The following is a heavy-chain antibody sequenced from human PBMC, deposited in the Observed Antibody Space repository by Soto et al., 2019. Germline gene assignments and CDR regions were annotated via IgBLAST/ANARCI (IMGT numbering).Heavy chain of an antibody. CDR1: GFTFSNSA. D-gene: IGHD2-2*01. Sequence: QVQLVESGGGVVQPGRSLRLSCAASGFTFSNSAMHWVRQAPGKGLEWVAVISYDGSNKYYADSVKGRFTISRDNSKNTLYLQMNSLRAEDTAVYYCARGSGPNLKPVPIYGMDVWGQGTTVTVSS. V-gene: IGHV3-30-3*01. CDR3: ARGSGPNLKPVPIYGMDV. CDR2: ISYDGSNK. J-gene: IGHJ6*02.